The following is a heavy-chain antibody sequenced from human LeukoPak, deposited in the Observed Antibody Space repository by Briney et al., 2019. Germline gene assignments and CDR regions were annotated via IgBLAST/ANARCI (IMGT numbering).Heavy chain of an antibody. J-gene: IGHJ6*03. D-gene: IGHD2-21*01. CDR3: ASQTGIVAAYYYYMDV. V-gene: IGHV1-69*06. Sequence: GAAVKVSSKPSGGTFIIYTISWVRQAPGQGLGWMGGIIPIFGAANYTQKFRGSVTLTADKSTRTAYMELSSLRQADPAVYNCASQTGIVAAYYYYMDVWGKGTTVTVSS. CDR2: IIPIFGAA. CDR1: GGTFIIYT.